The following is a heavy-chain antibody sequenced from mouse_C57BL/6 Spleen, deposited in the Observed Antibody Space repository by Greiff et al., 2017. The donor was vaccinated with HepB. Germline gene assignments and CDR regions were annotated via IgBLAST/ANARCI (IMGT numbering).Heavy chain of an antibody. Sequence: QVQLKQPGAELVKPGASVKMSCKASGYTFTSYWITWVKQRPGQGLEWIGDIYPGSGSTNYNEKFKSKATLTVDTSSSTAYMQLSSLTSEDSAVYYCAKVYDGSSFYAMDYWGQGTSVTVSS. V-gene: IGHV1-55*01. CDR1: GYTFTSYW. CDR2: IYPGSGST. CDR3: AKVYDGSSFYAMDY. J-gene: IGHJ4*01. D-gene: IGHD1-1*01.